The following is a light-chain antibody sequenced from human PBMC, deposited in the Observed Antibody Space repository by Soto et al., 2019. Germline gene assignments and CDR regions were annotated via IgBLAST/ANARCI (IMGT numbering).Light chain of an antibody. V-gene: IGKV3D-15*01. CDR3: KHYSNWPPVT. CDR1: HSVTRN. CDR2: GAS. J-gene: IGKJ3*01. Sequence: EIVMTQSPATLSVSPGERATLSCRASHSVTRNLAWYQQKPGQAPRLLIYGASTRSAGIPARFSASGSGTEFTLTISSPQSEDSAVYYCKHYSNWPPVTFGPGTKVEIK.